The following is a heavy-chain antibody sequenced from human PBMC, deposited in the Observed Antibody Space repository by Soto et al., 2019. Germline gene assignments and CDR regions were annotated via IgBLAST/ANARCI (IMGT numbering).Heavy chain of an antibody. V-gene: IGHV5-51*03. CDR2: IFPGDSDA. D-gene: IGHD1-26*01. CDR1: GYTFTNYW. Sequence: EVQLVQSGAEVKKPGESLKISCKGSGYTFTNYWIAWVRQMPGKGLEWMGIIFPGDSDAKYSPSFQGQVTISADKSISTAYLQWSRLKASDTAMYYCARGGCSGNYCVDIWGQGTMVTVSS. J-gene: IGHJ3*02. CDR3: ARGGCSGNYCVDI.